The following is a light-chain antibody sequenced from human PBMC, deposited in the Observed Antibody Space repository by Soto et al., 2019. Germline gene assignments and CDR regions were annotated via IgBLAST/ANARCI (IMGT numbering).Light chain of an antibody. CDR2: NTN. CDR3: KSYAGSNTWV. CDR1: SDSVSASHF. V-gene: IGLV8-61*01. J-gene: IGLJ3*02. Sequence: QAVVTQEPSFSVSPGGTVTLTCGLSSDSVSASHFPSWYQQTPGQAPRTLIYNTNTRSSGVPDRFSGSKSDNTASLTVSGLRAEDEADYYCKSYAGSNTWVFGGGTKVTVL.